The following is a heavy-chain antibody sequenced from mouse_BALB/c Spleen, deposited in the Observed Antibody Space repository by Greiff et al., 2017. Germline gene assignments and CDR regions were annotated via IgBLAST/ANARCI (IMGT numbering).Heavy chain of an antibody. CDR1: GYTFTDYY. Sequence: VQLQQSGAKLARPGASVKLSCKASGYTFTDYYINWVKQRTGQGLEWIGEIYPGSGNTYYNEKFKGKATLTADKSSSTAYMQLSSLTSEDSAVYFCARSYRYDYYAMDYWGQGTSVTVSS. CDR3: ARSYRYDYYAMDY. J-gene: IGHJ4*01. CDR2: IYPGSGNT. V-gene: IGHV1-77*01. D-gene: IGHD2-14*01.